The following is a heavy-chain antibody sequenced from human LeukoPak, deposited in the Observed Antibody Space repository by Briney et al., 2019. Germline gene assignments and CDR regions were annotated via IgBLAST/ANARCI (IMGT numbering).Heavy chain of an antibody. Sequence: PSETLSLTCTVSGASISSYYWSWIRQPPGKGLEWIGEINHSGSTNYNPSLKSRVTISVDTSKNQFSLKLSSVTAADTAVYYCARQRVVITFNYYYYGTDVWGQGTTVTVSS. CDR1: GASISSYY. D-gene: IGHD3-22*01. CDR2: INHSGST. CDR3: ARQRVVITFNYYYYGTDV. J-gene: IGHJ6*02. V-gene: IGHV4-34*01.